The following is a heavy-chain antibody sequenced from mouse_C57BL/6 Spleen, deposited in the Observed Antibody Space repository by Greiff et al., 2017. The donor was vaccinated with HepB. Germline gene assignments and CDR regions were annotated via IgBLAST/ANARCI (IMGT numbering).Heavy chain of an antibody. CDR1: GYAFSSYW. J-gene: IGHJ2*01. CDR3: ARTEATVGFDY. V-gene: IGHV1-80*01. D-gene: IGHD1-1*01. CDR2: IYPGDGDT. Sequence: QVQLQQSGAELVKPGASVKISCKASGYAFSSYWMNWVKQRPGTGLEWIGQIYPGDGDTNYNGKFKGKATLTADKSSSTAYMQLSSLTSEDSAVYFCARTEATVGFDYCGQGTTLTVSS.